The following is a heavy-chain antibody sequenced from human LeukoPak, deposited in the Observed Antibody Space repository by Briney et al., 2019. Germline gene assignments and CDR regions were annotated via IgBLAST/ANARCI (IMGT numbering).Heavy chain of an antibody. CDR1: GGSISSGGYS. CDR2: IYHTRST. CDR3: ARGLVGDDAFDI. Sequence: PSETLSLTCAVSGGSISSGGYSWSWIRQPPGKGLEWIGYIYHTRSTYYSPSLKSRVTISEDRSKNHFSLKLTSVTAADTAVYYCARGLVGDDAFDIWGQGTMVTVSS. D-gene: IGHD3-3*01. J-gene: IGHJ3*02. V-gene: IGHV4-30-2*01.